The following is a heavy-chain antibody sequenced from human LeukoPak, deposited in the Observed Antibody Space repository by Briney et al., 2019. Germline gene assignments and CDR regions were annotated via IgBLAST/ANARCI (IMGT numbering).Heavy chain of an antibody. CDR3: AKDREYYGSGSSPFDY. J-gene: IGHJ4*02. Sequence: GGSLRLSCAASGFTFSSYAMSWVRQAPGKGLEWVSAISGSGGSTYYADSVKGRFTISRDNAKNSLYLQMNSLRAEDTALYYCAKDREYYGSGSSPFDYWGQGTLVTVSS. V-gene: IGHV3-23*01. CDR1: GFTFSSYA. CDR2: ISGSGGST. D-gene: IGHD3-10*01.